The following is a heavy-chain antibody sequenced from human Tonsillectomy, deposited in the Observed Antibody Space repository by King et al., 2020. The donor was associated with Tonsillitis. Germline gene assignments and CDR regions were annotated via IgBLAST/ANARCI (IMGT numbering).Heavy chain of an antibody. D-gene: IGHD1-26*01. CDR3: ARELSGSYYYYMDV. Sequence: VQLVESGGGVVQPGRSLRLSCAASGFTFSSYGMHWVRQAPGKGLEWVAVIWYDGSNKYYADSVKGRFTISRDNSKNTLYLQMNSLRAEDTAVYYCARELSGSYYYYMDVWGKGTTVTVSS. CDR2: IWYDGSNK. J-gene: IGHJ6*03. V-gene: IGHV3-33*08. CDR1: GFTFSSYG.